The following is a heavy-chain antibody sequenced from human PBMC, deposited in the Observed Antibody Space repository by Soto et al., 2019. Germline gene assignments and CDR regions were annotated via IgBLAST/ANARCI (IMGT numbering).Heavy chain of an antibody. CDR1: GFTFSSYD. D-gene: IGHD6-25*01. J-gene: IGHJ6*03. V-gene: IGHV3-48*01. Sequence: GGSLRFSCVASGFTFSSYDMNWVRQAPGKGLEWVSYINTGSSTKYYADSVKDRFTISRDNAKNSLYLQMDSLRAEDTAVYSCARDVGSDYYYYMDVWGKGTTVTVSS. CDR2: INTGSSTK. CDR3: ARDVGSDYYYYMDV.